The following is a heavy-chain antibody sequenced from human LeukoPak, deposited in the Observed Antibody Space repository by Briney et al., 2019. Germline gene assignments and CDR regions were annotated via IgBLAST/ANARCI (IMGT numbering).Heavy chain of an antibody. CDR1: GGSFSGYY. D-gene: IGHD3-3*01. V-gene: IGHV4-38-2*01. CDR2: IYHSGST. Sequence: SSETLSLTCAVYGGSFSGYYWGWIRQPPGKGLEWIGSIYHSGSTYYNPSLKSRVTISVDTSKNQFSLKLSSVTAADTAVYYCARVCITIFGVVMNYFDYWGQGTLVTVSS. J-gene: IGHJ4*02. CDR3: ARVCITIFGVVMNYFDY.